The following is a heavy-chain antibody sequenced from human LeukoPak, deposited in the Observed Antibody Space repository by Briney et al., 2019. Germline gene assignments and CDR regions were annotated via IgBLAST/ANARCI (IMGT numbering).Heavy chain of an antibody. V-gene: IGHV3-21*01. Sequence: GGSLKLSCAASGFTFSSYWMSWVRQAPGKGLEWVSSISSSSSYIYYADSVKGRFTISRDNAKNSLYLQMNSLRAEDTAVYYCASSRVGSTSCSVDYWGQGTLVTVSS. CDR1: GFTFSSYW. D-gene: IGHD2-2*01. CDR2: ISSSSSYI. CDR3: ASSRVGSTSCSVDY. J-gene: IGHJ4*02.